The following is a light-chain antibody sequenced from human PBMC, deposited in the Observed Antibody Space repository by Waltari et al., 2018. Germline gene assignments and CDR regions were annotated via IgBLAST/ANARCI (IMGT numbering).Light chain of an antibody. CDR3: QQYNSYPYT. J-gene: IGKJ2*01. CDR2: KAS. CDR1: QRITIW. Sequence: DIQMTQSPSTLSASIGDRVTITCRASQRITIWLAWYQQKPGKAPKLLIYKASTLEGGVPSRFSGSGSGTEFTLTSSSLQPDDFATYHCQQYNSYPYTFGQGTKLEIK. V-gene: IGKV1-5*03.